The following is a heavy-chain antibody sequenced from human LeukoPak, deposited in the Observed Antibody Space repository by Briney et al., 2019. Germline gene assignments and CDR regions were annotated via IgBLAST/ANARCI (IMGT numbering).Heavy chain of an antibody. CDR3: ARGLRRCSSTSCEYYFDY. CDR2: MSPNSGNT. J-gene: IGHJ4*02. V-gene: IGHV1-8*02. Sequence: ASVKVSCKASGYTFTSYDVNWVRQATGQGLEWMGWMSPNSGNTGYAQKFQGRVTMTRNTSISTAYMELSSLRSEDTAVYYCARGLRRCSSTSCEYYFDYWGQGTLVTVSS. D-gene: IGHD2-2*01. CDR1: GYTFTSYD.